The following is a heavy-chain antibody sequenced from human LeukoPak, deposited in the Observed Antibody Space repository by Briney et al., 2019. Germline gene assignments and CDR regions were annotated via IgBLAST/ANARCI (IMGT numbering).Heavy chain of an antibody. J-gene: IGHJ3*02. CDR2: VYYSGST. CDR1: GGSISRYY. CDR3: ARGTAQTVNTYAFDM. V-gene: IGHV4-59*01. D-gene: IGHD4-17*01. Sequence: ASETLSLTCTVSGGSISRYYWSWIRQPPGKGLDWIGYVYYSGSTNYNPSLKSRVIISVDTSKNQFFLNLISVTAADTAVYYCARGTAQTVNTYAFDMWGQGTMVTVSS.